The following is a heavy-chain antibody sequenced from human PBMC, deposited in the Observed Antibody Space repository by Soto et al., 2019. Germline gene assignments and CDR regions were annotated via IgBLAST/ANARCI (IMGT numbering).Heavy chain of an antibody. D-gene: IGHD6-13*01. J-gene: IGHJ6*02. CDR3: ARTSAGGKYYYGMDV. V-gene: IGHV5-10-1*01. Sequence: GESVKSSDQGCGYRFTSYWIHWVRQMNGKGLEWMGRIDPSDSYTNYSPSFQGHVTIPADKSISTAYLQWSSLKASDTAMYYCARTSAGGKYYYGMDVWGQGTTVTVSS. CDR2: IDPSDSYT. CDR1: GYRFTSYW.